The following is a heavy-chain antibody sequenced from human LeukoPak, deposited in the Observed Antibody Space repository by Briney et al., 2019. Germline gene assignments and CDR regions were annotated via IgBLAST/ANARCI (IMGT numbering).Heavy chain of an antibody. CDR3: ARDAGILTGYKDY. CDR1: GFTLSSYG. J-gene: IGHJ4*02. CDR2: IWDDGSNK. Sequence: GGSLRLSCAASGFTLSSYGMHWVRQAPGKWLGWGAVIWDDGSNKYYADSVKGRFTISRDNSKNPLYLQMNSLRAEDTAVYYCARDAGILTGYKDYWGQATLVTVSS. V-gene: IGHV3-33*01. D-gene: IGHD3-9*01.